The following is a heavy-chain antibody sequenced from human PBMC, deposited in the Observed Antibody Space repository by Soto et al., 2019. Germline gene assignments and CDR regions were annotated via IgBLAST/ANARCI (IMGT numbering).Heavy chain of an antibody. J-gene: IGHJ6*02. CDR2: IIPIFGTA. D-gene: IGHD1-7*01. V-gene: IGHV1-69*01. Sequence: QVQLVQSGAEVKKPGSSVKVSCKASGGTFSSYAISWVRQAPGQGLEWMGGIIPIFGTANYAQKFQGRVTITADESTSTAYMELSSLRSEDTAVYYCARGETGTTLTFFFYYDGMDVGGQGTTVTVSS. CDR1: GGTFSSYA. CDR3: ARGETGTTLTFFFYYDGMDV.